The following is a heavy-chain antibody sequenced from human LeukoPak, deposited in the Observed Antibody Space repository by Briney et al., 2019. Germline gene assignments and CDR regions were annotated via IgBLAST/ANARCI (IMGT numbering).Heavy chain of an antibody. CDR2: INPNSGGT. V-gene: IGHV1-2*04. CDR3: ARVIPCYGDYEGYFDY. D-gene: IGHD4-17*01. CDR1: GYTFTGYY. Sequence: ASVKVSCKAPGYTFTGYYMHWVRQAPGQGLEWMGWINPNSGGTNYAQKFQGWVTMTRDTSISTAYMELSRLRSDDTAVYYCARVIPCYGDYEGYFDYWGQGTLVTVSS. J-gene: IGHJ4*02.